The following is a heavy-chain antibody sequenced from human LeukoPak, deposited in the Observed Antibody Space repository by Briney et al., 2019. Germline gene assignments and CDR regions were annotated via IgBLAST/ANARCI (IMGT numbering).Heavy chain of an antibody. CDR3: ARVGSSWYVDY. V-gene: IGHV3-30*03. J-gene: IGHJ4*02. CDR2: ISYDGSNK. D-gene: IGHD6-13*01. CDR1: GFTLSSYG. Sequence: PGGSLRLSCAASGFTLSSYGMHWVRQAPGKGLEWVAVISYDGSNKYYADSVKGRFTISRDNSKNTLYLQMNSLRAEDTAVYYCARVGSSWYVDYWGQGTLVTVSS.